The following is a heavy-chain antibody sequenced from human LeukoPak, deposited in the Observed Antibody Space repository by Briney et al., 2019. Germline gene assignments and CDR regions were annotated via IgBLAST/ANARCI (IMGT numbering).Heavy chain of an antibody. V-gene: IGHV1-18*01. D-gene: IGHD3-22*01. Sequence: ASVKVSCKASGYTFTSYGISWVRQAPGQGLEWIGWISAYNGNTNYAQKLQGRVTMTTDTSTSTAYMELRSLRSDDTAVYYCARVPPYDSSGYRFDYWGQGTLVTVSS. CDR3: ARVPPYDSSGYRFDY. J-gene: IGHJ4*02. CDR1: GYTFTSYG. CDR2: ISAYNGNT.